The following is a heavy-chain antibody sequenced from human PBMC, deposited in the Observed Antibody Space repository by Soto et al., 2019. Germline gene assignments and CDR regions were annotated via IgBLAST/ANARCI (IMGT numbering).Heavy chain of an antibody. J-gene: IGHJ5*02. CDR2: IFWDGDK. V-gene: IGHV2-5*02. Sequence: QITLKESGPTLVNPTQPLTLTCTFSGFSLSTSGVGVGWIRQPPGKALEWLALIFWDGDKRYSPFLKSRLTITKDTSKNQVVLTMTNVDPVDTATYYCAHRLSGLTYEFWSGHVTDWFDPWGQGAQVTVSS. CDR1: GFSLSTSGVG. D-gene: IGHD3-3*01. CDR3: AHRLSGLTYEFWSGHVTDWFDP.